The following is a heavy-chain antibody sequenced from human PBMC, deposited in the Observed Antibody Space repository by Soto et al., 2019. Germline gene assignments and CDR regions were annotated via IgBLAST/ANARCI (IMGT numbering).Heavy chain of an antibody. V-gene: IGHV3-23*01. Sequence: PGGSLRLSCAASGFTFSSYAMNWVRQAPGKGPEWVSHISVTGDTYYADSGKGRFTISRDNSKNTLFLQMNSLRAEDTAVYYCAKSLSTATSFDYWGQVTPVTVSS. CDR3: AKSLSTATSFDY. CDR2: ISVTGDT. J-gene: IGHJ4*02. CDR1: GFTFSSYA.